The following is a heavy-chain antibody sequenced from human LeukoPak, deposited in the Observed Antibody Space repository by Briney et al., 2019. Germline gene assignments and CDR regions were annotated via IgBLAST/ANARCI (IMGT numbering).Heavy chain of an antibody. V-gene: IGHV3-23*01. CDR1: GFTFSSYA. J-gene: IGHJ4*02. CDR2: ISGSGGST. CDR3: AKDFFAARRSDY. D-gene: IGHD6-6*01. Sequence: GGSLRLSCAASGFTFSSYAMSWVRQAPGKGLEWVSAISGSGGSTYYAGSVKGRFTISRDNSKNTLYLQMNSLRAEDTAVYYCAKDFFAARRSDYWGQGTLVTVSS.